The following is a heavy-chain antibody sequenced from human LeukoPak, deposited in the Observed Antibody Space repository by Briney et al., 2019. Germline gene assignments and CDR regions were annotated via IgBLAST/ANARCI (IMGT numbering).Heavy chain of an antibody. CDR1: GFTFSSYS. V-gene: IGHV3-21*01. CDR2: ISSSSSYI. J-gene: IGHJ6*03. CDR3: ARIYGSGIYYMDV. D-gene: IGHD3-10*01. Sequence: GGSLRLSCAASGFTFSSYSMNWVRQAPGKGLEWVSFISSSSSYIYYADSVKGRFTISRDNAKNSLYLQMNSLRAEDTAVYYCARIYGSGIYYMDVWGKGTTVTVSS.